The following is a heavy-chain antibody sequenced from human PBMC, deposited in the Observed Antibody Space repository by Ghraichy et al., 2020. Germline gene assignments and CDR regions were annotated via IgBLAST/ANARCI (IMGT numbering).Heavy chain of an antibody. CDR2: IYYSGST. J-gene: IGHJ5*02. D-gene: IGHD4-17*01. CDR3: ASTPLSSRYGHNWFDP. V-gene: IGHV4-59*08. CDR1: GGSINSYY. Sequence: SETLSLTCTVSGGSINSYYWSWIRQPPGKGLEWIGYIYYSGSTNYNPSLKSRVTISVDTSKNQFSLKLSSVTAADTAVYYCASTPLSSRYGHNWFDPWGQGTLVTVSS.